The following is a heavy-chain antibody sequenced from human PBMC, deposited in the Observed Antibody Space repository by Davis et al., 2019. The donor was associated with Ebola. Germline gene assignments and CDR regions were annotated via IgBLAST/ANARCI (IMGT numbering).Heavy chain of an antibody. CDR3: ARLGDDSSGYDY. J-gene: IGHJ4*02. V-gene: IGHV4-31*03. D-gene: IGHD3-22*01. Sequence: PSETLSLTCTVSGGSISSGGYYWSWIRQHPGKGLEWIGYIYYSGSTYYNPSLKSRVTISVDTSKNQFSLKLSSVTAADTAVYYCARLGDDSSGYDYWGQGTLVTVSS. CDR2: IYYSGST. CDR1: GGSISSGGYY.